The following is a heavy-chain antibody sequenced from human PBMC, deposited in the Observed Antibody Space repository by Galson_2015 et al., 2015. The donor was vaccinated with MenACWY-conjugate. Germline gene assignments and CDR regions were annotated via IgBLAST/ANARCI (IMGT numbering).Heavy chain of an antibody. CDR3: ARDPYCGGDCYLHLIPEQDY. Sequence: SLRLSCAASGFTFSSYSMNWVRQAPGKGLEWVSSISSSSSYIYYADSVKGRFTISRDNAKNSLYLQMNSLRAEDTAVYYCARDPYCGGDCYLHLIPEQDYWGQGTLVTVSS. CDR2: ISSSSSYI. J-gene: IGHJ4*02. D-gene: IGHD2-21*02. V-gene: IGHV3-21*01. CDR1: GFTFSSYS.